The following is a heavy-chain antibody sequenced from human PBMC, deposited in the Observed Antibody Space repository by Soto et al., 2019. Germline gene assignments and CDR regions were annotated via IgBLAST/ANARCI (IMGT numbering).Heavy chain of an antibody. V-gene: IGHV3-64*01. J-gene: IGHJ3*02. CDR3: ARVLKSSGWDNDVFDI. CDR1: GFTFSSYA. Sequence: GRSLRLSCAASGFTFSSYAMHWVRQAPGKGLEYVSAISGNGNNTYYANSVKGRFTISRDNSKNTLYLQMNYLRVEDTAVYYCARVLKSSGWDNDVFDIWGQGTMVTVSS. CDR2: ISGNGNNT. D-gene: IGHD6-19*01.